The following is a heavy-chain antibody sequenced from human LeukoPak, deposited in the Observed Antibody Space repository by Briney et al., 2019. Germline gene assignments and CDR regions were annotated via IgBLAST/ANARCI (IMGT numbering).Heavy chain of an antibody. CDR3: ARRHNYYGSGSYYNYYYGMDV. V-gene: IGHV3-21*01. J-gene: IGHJ6*02. CDR2: ISRSSSYI. D-gene: IGHD3-10*01. CDR1: GFTFSSYS. Sequence: GGSLRLSCAASGFTFSSYSMNWVRQAPGKGLEWVSSISRSSSYIYYADSVKGRFTISRDNAKNSLYLQMNSLRAEDTAVYYCARRHNYYGSGSYYNYYYGMDVWGQGTTVTVSS.